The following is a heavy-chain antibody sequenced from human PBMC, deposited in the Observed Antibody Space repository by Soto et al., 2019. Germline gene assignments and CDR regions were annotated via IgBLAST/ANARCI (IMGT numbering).Heavy chain of an antibody. Sequence: GGSLRLSCAASGFTFSSYWMSWVRQAPGKGLEWVANIKQDGSEKYYVDSVKGRFTISRDNAKNSLYLQMNSLRAEDTAVYYCARGLYSWWLQFDAFDIWGQGTMVTVSS. CDR1: GFTFSSYW. D-gene: IGHD2-15*01. V-gene: IGHV3-7*05. CDR3: ARGLYSWWLQFDAFDI. J-gene: IGHJ3*02. CDR2: IKQDGSEK.